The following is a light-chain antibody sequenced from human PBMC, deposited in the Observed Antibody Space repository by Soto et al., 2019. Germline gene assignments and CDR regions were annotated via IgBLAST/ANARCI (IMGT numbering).Light chain of an antibody. CDR2: DVS. Sequence: QSALNQPASVSGSPGQSIAISCTGSSSDVGGYKYVSWYQQHPGKAPKLMIYDVSNRPSGVSDRFSGSKSGNTASLTISGLQSEDEADYYCSSYTSSNSYVFGTGTKVTVL. J-gene: IGLJ1*01. CDR1: SSDVGGYKY. V-gene: IGLV2-14*03. CDR3: SSYTSSNSYV.